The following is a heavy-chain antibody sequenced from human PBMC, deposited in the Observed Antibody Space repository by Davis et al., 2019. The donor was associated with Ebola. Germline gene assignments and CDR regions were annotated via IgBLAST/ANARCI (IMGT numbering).Heavy chain of an antibody. D-gene: IGHD2-21*01. V-gene: IGHV1-2*06. CDR1: GYAFTAYY. J-gene: IGHJ5*02. CDR3: ARGRTSDSNNWFDP. CDR2: INPNSGDT. Sequence: AASVKVSCKASGYAFTAYYMHWVRQAPGQGLEWMGRINPNSGDTDSAQKFQGRVTMTTGTSISTAYMELSRLRSDDTAVYYCARGRTSDSNNWFDPWGQGTLVTVSS.